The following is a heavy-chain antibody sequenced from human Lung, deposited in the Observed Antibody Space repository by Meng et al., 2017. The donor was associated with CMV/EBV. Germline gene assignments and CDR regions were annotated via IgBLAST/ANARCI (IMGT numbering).Heavy chain of an antibody. V-gene: IGHV4-61*01. J-gene: IGHJ4*02. CDR1: RGSVTSSSSY. D-gene: IGHD3-16*01. CDR2: VYYDGST. CDR3: AREDEEGGYFDN. Sequence: GSLRLXXTVSRGSVTSSSSYWTWIRQPPGKGLEWIGYVYYDGSTNYNPSLKSRVTISLDTSKNQFSLDLRSVTAADTAVYYCAREDEEGGYFDNWGQGPLVTVSS.